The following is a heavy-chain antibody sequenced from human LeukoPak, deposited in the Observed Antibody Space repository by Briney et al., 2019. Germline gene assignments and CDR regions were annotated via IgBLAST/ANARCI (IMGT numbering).Heavy chain of an antibody. CDR1: GYTFTSYG. CDR2: ISAYNGNT. Sequence: ASVKVSCKASGYTFTSYGISWVRQAPGQGLEWMGWISAYNGNTNYAQKFQGRVTITRNTSISTAYMELSSLRSEDTAVYYCARGRYSSCWYEYWGQGTLVTVSS. CDR3: ARGRYSSCWYEY. D-gene: IGHD6-19*01. V-gene: IGHV1-18*01. J-gene: IGHJ4*02.